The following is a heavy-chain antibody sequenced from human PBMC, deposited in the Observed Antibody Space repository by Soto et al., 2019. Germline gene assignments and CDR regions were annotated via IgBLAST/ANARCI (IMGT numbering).Heavy chain of an antibody. CDR2: IIPMIGAT. CDR1: GGTFSDFT. J-gene: IGHJ3*02. V-gene: IGHV1-69*06. D-gene: IGHD2-15*01. CDR3: ARYWSAGTLYGAFDI. Sequence: QVQLVQSGSEVKKPGSSVKVSCKASGGTFSDFTLSWLRQAPGRGLEWMGGIIPMIGATNNAQKLKGRLTITADKSTGTVYMALNSLRSDATAVYYCARYWSAGTLYGAFDIWGQGTEVTVSP.